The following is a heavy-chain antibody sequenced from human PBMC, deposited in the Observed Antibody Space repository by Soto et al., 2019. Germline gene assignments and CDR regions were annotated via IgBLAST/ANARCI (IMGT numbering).Heavy chain of an antibody. J-gene: IGHJ4*02. CDR2: ISAYNGNT. D-gene: IGHD3-10*01. Sequence: GASVKVSCKASGYTFTNFGISWVRQAPGQGLEWMGWISAYNGNTNYAQNFQGRVTMTTDTSTSTAYMELSSLRSDDTAFYECGTSYGSGYRACDYRGQGALVTV. CDR3: GTSYGSGYRACDY. V-gene: IGHV1-18*01. CDR1: GYTFTNFG.